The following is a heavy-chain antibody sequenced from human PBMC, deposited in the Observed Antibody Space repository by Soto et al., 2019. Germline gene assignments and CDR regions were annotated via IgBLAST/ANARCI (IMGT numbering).Heavy chain of an antibody. J-gene: IGHJ6*02. D-gene: IGHD2-15*01. V-gene: IGHV4-4*02. CDR1: GGSIGSTSW. CDR2: ISHRGNT. CDR3: ARGCSGGSCYPLMDV. Sequence: SSETLSLTCAVSGGSIGSTSWWSWVRQPPGKGLEWIGDISHRGNTNYNPSLKSRLNISVDKSKNNFSLRLSSVTAADTAVYYCARGCSGGSCYPLMDVWGQGTTVTVSS.